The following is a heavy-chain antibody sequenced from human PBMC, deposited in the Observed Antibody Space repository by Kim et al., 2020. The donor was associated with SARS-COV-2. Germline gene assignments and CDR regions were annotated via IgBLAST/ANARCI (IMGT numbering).Heavy chain of an antibody. CDR2: ISSSSYT. Sequence: GGSLRLSCAASGFTFNDYYMTWIRQAPGKGLEWISYISSSSYTKYADSVKGRFTISRDNANNSLYLQMNSLRAEDTAVYYCARVASGSTAWYYFDYWGQG. D-gene: IGHD6-19*01. J-gene: IGHJ4*02. V-gene: IGHV3-11*03. CDR3: ARVASGSTAWYYFDY. CDR1: GFTFNDYY.